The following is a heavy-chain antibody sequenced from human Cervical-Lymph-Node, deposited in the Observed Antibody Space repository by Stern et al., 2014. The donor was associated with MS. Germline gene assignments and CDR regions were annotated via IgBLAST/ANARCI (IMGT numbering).Heavy chain of an antibody. CDR3: ALSSETSDRWYSLVYDL. Sequence: VKLVESGAEVTKPGSSVKVSCKASGGTFSKFPSSLVRQAHGKVLEWKGGIFPVCGTPTYAQEFRCRVTITADVSTSTVYMELSSLRSDDTAVYYCALSSETSDRWYSLVYDLWGQGTLVTVSS. D-gene: IGHD6-13*01. CDR1: GGTFSKFP. V-gene: IGHV1-69*01. CDR2: IFPVCGTP. J-gene: IGHJ5*02.